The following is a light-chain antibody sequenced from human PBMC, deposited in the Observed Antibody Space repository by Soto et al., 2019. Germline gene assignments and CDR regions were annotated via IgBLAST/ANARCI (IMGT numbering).Light chain of an antibody. J-gene: IGKJ4*01. CDR2: GAS. CDR3: QQHNNYPLT. V-gene: IGKV1-9*01. CDR1: QDSRSH. Sequence: DIQLTQSPSFLSASVGDRVTITCRASQDSRSHLAWYQQKPGKAPKVLIYGASALQTGVPSRFSGSGSGTEFTLAISSLQPEDFATYYCQQHNNYPLTFGGGTKVEFK.